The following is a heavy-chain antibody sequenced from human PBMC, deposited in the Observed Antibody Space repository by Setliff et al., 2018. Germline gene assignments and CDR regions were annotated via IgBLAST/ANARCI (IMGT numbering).Heavy chain of an antibody. CDR2: IYPGDSDT. Sequence: GESLKISCRGSGYTFSDYWIGWVRQMPGKGLEWMGIIYPGDSDTRYSPSFQGQVTFSADKSISTAYLQWSSLKASGTAMYYCAIIDDAIMDLDYWGPGTLVTVSS. CDR1: GYTFSDYW. CDR3: AIIDDAIMDLDY. D-gene: IGHD3-16*01. J-gene: IGHJ4*02. V-gene: IGHV5-51*01.